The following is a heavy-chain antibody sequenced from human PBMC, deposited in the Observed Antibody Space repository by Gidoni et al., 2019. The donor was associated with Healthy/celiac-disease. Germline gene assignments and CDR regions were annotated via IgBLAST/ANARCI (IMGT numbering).Heavy chain of an antibody. Sequence: EVQLVESGGGLVQPGGSLRLSCAASGFTFSSYEMNCVRQAPGKGLECVSYISSSGSTIYYADSVKGRFTISRDNAKNSLYLQMNSLRAEDTAVYYCAREGSSGWYFYYYGMDVWGQGTTVTVSS. CDR1: GFTFSSYE. D-gene: IGHD6-19*01. V-gene: IGHV3-48*03. CDR3: AREGSSGWYFYYYGMDV. CDR2: ISSSGSTI. J-gene: IGHJ6*02.